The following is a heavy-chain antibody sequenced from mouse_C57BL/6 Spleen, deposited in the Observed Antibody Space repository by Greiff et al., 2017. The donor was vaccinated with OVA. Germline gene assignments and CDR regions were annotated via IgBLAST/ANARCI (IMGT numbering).Heavy chain of an antibody. Sequence: EVQLVESGPGLVKPSQSLSLTCSVTGYSITSCYYWNWIRQFPGNKLEWMGYISYDGSNNYNPSLKNRISITRDTSKNQFFLKLNSVTTEDTATYYCARSGSSYSIWYFDVWGTGTTVTVSS. CDR3: ARSGSSYSIWYFDV. V-gene: IGHV3-6*01. CDR1: GYSITSCYY. D-gene: IGHD1-1*01. CDR2: ISYDGSN. J-gene: IGHJ1*03.